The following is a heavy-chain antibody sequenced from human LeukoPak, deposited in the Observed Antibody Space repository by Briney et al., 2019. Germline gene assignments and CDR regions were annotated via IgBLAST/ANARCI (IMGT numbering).Heavy chain of an antibody. D-gene: IGHD5-12*01. V-gene: IGHV4-59*01. CDR3: ARDRGMSGYEHFDY. CDR1: GASITSSY. J-gene: IGHJ4*02. CDR2: ASYSGTT. Sequence: SETLSLTCTVSGASITSSYWSWVRQPPGKGLEWIGYASYSGTTNYNPSLNSRVTISVDTSKNQFSLKLTSVTAADTAVYYCARDRGMSGYEHFDYWGQGTLVTVSS.